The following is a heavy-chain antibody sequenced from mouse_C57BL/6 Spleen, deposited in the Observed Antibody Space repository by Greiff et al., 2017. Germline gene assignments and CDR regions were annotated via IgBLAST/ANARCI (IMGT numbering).Heavy chain of an antibody. D-gene: IGHD1-1*01. CDR2: INPCNGGT. Sequence: VQLQQPGTELVKPGASVKLSCKASGYTFTSYWLLWVKQRPRQGLEWIGNINPCNGGTNYNEKFKSKATLTVDKSSSTAYRQVSSLASEDSAVYYCARSGSSDDWGKGTTLTVSS. CDR3: ARSGSSDD. V-gene: IGHV1-53*01. CDR1: GYTFTSYW. J-gene: IGHJ2*01.